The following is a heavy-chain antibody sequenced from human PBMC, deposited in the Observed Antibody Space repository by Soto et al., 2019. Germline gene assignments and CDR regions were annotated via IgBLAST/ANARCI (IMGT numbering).Heavy chain of an antibody. J-gene: IGHJ4*02. CDR2: ISYSGST. D-gene: IGHD4-17*01. Sequence: QVQLQESGPGLVKPSQILSLTCTVSGGSISSGGYYWSWIRQHPGKGLEWIGYISYSGSTYYNPSLKNRVTLSVDTSKNQCSLKLSSVTAADTAVYYCAREWRDYHFDYWCQGTLVTVSS. CDR1: GGSISSGGYY. CDR3: AREWRDYHFDY. V-gene: IGHV4-31*03.